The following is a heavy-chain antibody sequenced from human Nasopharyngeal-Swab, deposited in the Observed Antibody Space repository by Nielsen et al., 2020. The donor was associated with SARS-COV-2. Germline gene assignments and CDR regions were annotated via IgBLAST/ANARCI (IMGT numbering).Heavy chain of an antibody. CDR2: ISSGSSYM. J-gene: IGHJ6*02. CDR3: ARDIMVRGVIAHSYYYGMDV. Sequence: GGSLRLSCAASGFTFSSYSMNWVRQAPGKGLEWVSSISSGSSYMYYVDSVKGQFTISRDNTKNSLYLQMNSLRDEDAAVYYCARDIMVRGVIAHSYYYGMDVWGQGTTVTVSS. CDR1: GFTFSSYS. D-gene: IGHD3-10*01. V-gene: IGHV3-21*01.